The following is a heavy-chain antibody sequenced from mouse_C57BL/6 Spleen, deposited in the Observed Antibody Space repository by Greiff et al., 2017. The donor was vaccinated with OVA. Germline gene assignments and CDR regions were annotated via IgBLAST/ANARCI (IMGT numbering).Heavy chain of an antibody. V-gene: IGHV5-17*01. Sequence: EVQGVESGGGLVKPGGSLKLSCAASGFTFSDYGMHWVRQAPEKGLEWVAYISSGSSTIYYADTVKGRFTISRDNAKNTLFLQMTSLRSEDTAMYYCASVYGSSYSYAMDYWGQGASVTVSS. CDR2: ISSGSSTI. J-gene: IGHJ4*01. CDR3: ASVYGSSYSYAMDY. D-gene: IGHD1-1*01. CDR1: GFTFSDYG.